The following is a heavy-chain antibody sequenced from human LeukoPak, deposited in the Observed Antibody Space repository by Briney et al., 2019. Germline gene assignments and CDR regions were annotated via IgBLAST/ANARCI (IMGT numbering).Heavy chain of an antibody. CDR2: ISSSSSYI. CDR3: ARDRGLVVVAATDY. D-gene: IGHD2-15*01. V-gene: IGHV3-21*01. J-gene: IGHJ4*02. Sequence: PGGSLRLSCAASGFTFSSYSMNWVRQAPAKGLERVSSISSSSSYIYYADSVKGRFTISRDNAKNSLYLQMNSLRAEDTAVYYCARDRGLVVVAATDYWGQGTLVTVSS. CDR1: GFTFSSYS.